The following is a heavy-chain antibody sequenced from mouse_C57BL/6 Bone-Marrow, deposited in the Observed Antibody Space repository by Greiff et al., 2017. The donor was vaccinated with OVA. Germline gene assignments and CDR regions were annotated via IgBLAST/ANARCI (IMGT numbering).Heavy chain of an antibody. Sequence: VQLQQPGAELVKPGASVKMSCKASGYTFTSYWITWVKQRPGQGLEWIGDIYPGSGSTNYNEKFKSKATLTVDTSSSTAYMQLSSLTSEDSAVDYCANYYSNYEHFDYWGQGTTLTVSS. D-gene: IGHD2-5*01. V-gene: IGHV1-55*01. CDR1: GYTFTSYW. CDR2: IYPGSGST. CDR3: ANYYSNYEHFDY. J-gene: IGHJ2*01.